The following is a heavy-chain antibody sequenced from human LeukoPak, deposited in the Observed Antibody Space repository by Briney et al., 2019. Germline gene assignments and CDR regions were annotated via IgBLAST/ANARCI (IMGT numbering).Heavy chain of an antibody. CDR1: GFTFSNAW. V-gene: IGHV3-15*01. Sequence: TSGESLRLSCAASGFTFSNAWMGWVRQAPGMGLEWVGRIKSETDGGTTDYAAPVKGRFTISRDDSKNTLYLQMNSLETEDTAVYYCTKPDLLWFGEDVWGQGTTVTVSS. CDR3: TKPDLLWFGEDV. CDR2: IKSETDGGTT. D-gene: IGHD3-10*01. J-gene: IGHJ6*02.